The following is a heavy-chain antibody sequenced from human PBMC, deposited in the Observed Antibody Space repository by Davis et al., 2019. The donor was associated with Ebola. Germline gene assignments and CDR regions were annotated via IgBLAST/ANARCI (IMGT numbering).Heavy chain of an antibody. CDR3: ARLNGIAAADNYYYYGMDV. J-gene: IGHJ6*02. CDR2: ISSSSSYI. D-gene: IGHD6-13*01. CDR1: GFTFSSYG. Sequence: GESLKISCAASGFTFSSYGMSWVRQAPGKGLEWVSSISSSSSYIYYADSVKGRFTISRDNAKNSLYLQMNSLRAEDTAVYYCARLNGIAAADNYYYYGMDVWGQGTTVTVSS. V-gene: IGHV3-21*01.